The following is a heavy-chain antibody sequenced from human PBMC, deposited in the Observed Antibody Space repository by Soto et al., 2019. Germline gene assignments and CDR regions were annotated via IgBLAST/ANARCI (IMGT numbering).Heavy chain of an antibody. J-gene: IGHJ4*02. CDR1: GGSISSGDYY. D-gene: IGHD3-22*01. Sequence: SETLSLTCTVSGGSISSGDYYWSWLRQSPGKGLEWIGYIYYSGSTYYNPSLKSRVTISVDTSKNQFSLKLNSVTAADTAVYSCARGSPNFYASSGYYGTFDYWGQGTLVTVSS. CDR2: IYYSGST. CDR3: ARGSPNFYASSGYYGTFDY. V-gene: IGHV4-30-4*01.